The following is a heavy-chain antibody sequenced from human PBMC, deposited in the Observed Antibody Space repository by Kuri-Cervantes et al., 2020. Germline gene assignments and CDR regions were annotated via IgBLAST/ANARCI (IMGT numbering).Heavy chain of an antibody. CDR3: SSISHHSGYYYGSGSVNPAFDY. V-gene: IGHV3-53*05. D-gene: IGHD3-10*01. CDR2: PYSGGSI. J-gene: IGHJ4*02. CDR1: GFTVSRNH. Sequence: GGSLRLSCVVSGFTVSRNHMRWVRQAPGKGPQYISIPYSGGSINYADSVKGRFTISRDNSKNTLYLQMNSLRAEDTAVYYCSSISHHSGYYYGSGSVNPAFDYWGQGTLVTVSS.